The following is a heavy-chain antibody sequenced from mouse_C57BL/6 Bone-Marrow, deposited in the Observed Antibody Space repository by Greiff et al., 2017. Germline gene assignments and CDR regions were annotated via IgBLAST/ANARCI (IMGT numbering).Heavy chain of an antibody. J-gene: IGHJ4*01. CDR2: ISSGGDYI. V-gene: IGHV5-9-1*02. D-gene: IGHD1-1*01. CDR1: GFTFSSYA. CDR3: TRAGYGSSYYYAMDY. Sequence: EVKLEESGEGLVKPGGSLKLSCAASGFTFSSYAMSWVRQTPEKRLEWVAYISSGGDYIYYADTVKGRFTISRDNARNTLYLQMSSLKSEDTAMYYGTRAGYGSSYYYAMDYWGQGTSVTVAA.